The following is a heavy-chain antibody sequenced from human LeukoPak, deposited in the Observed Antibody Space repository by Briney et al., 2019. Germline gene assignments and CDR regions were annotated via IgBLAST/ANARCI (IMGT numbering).Heavy chain of an antibody. CDR3: ARGAEYYDFWSGPFDY. Sequence: SVKVSCKASGGTFSSYAISWVRQAPGQGLEWMGGIIPIFGTADYAQKFQGRVTITADESTSTAYMELSSLRSEDTAVYYCARGAEYYDFWSGPFDYWGQGTLVTVSS. J-gene: IGHJ4*02. D-gene: IGHD3-3*01. V-gene: IGHV1-69*13. CDR2: IIPIFGTA. CDR1: GGTFSSYA.